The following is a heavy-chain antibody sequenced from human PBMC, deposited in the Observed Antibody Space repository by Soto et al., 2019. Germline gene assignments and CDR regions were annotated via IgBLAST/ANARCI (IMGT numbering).Heavy chain of an antibody. CDR1: GGSISSYY. CDR3: ARDWGGGSIAARPGYFDL. CDR2: IYYSGST. J-gene: IGHJ2*01. Sequence: QVQLQESGPGLVKPSETLSLTCTVSGGSISSYYWSWIRQPPGKGLEWIGYIYYSGSTNYNPSLKSRVPISVDTSKNQFSRKLSSVTAADPAVYYCARDWGGGSIAARPGYFDLWGRGTLVTVSS. D-gene: IGHD6-6*01. V-gene: IGHV4-59*01.